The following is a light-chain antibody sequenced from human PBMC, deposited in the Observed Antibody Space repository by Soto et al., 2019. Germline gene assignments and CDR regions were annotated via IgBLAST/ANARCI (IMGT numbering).Light chain of an antibody. V-gene: IGLV2-14*01. CDR3: SSYTTSSILV. CDR2: DVS. J-gene: IGLJ2*01. CDR1: SSDVGGYNY. Sequence: QSALTQPASVSGSPGQSITISCTGTSSDVGGYNYVSWYQQHPGTAPKLMIYDVSNRPSGVSDRFSGSKSGNTASLTISGLQAEDEADYYCSSYTTSSILVFGGGTKLTVL.